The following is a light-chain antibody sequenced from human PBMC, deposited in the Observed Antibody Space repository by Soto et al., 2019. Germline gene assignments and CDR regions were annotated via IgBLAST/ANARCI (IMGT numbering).Light chain of an antibody. CDR2: AAS. J-gene: IGKJ1*01. CDR1: QSISNF. Sequence: DIQMTQSPSSLSASVGDRVTITCRASQSISNFLNWYQQKPGKAPKLLIYAASSFQSGVPSRFSGSGSGTDFTLTISSLQPEDFATYYCQQSYSTPPGTFGQGTKVDIK. CDR3: QQSYSTPPGT. V-gene: IGKV1-39*01.